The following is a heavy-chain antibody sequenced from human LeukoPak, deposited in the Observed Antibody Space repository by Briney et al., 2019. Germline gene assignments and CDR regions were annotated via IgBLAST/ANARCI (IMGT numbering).Heavy chain of an antibody. D-gene: IGHD1-26*01. CDR1: GFTFSSYS. V-gene: IGHV3-30*18. Sequence: GGSLRLSCTASGFTFSSYSLNWVRQAPGKGLEWVAVISYDGSNKYYADSVKGRFTISRDNSKNTLYLQMNSLRAEDTAVYYCAKDQDIVGATFDYWGQGTLVTVSS. CDR2: ISYDGSNK. CDR3: AKDQDIVGATFDY. J-gene: IGHJ4*02.